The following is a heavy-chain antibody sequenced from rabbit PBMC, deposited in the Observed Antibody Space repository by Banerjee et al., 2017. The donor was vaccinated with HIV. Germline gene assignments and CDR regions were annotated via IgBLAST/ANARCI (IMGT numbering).Heavy chain of an antibody. Sequence: QAQLEESGGDLVKPEGSLTITCTASGFSFSNKYVMCWVRQAPGKGLEWIGCINSSSRNVVYASWATGRFTISKTSSTTVTLQMTSLTVADTATYFCGRDRDGDAGYGSLALWGPGTLVTVS. CDR2: INSSSRNV. V-gene: IGHV1S45*01. D-gene: IGHD6-1*01. J-gene: IGHJ4*01. CDR1: GFSFSNKYV. CDR3: GRDRDGDAGYGSLAL.